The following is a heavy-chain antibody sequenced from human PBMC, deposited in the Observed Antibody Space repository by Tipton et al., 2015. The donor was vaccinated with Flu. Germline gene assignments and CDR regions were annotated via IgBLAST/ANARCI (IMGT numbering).Heavy chain of an antibody. D-gene: IGHD3-10*01. V-gene: IGHV4-39*07. J-gene: IGHJ4*02. CDR3: TRDPLFNPFMVRGIIVDS. CDR1: GGSISSSSYY. CDR2: IYYSGSA. Sequence: GLVKPSETLSLTCTVSGGSISSSSYYWGWIRQPPGKGLEWIGSIYYSGSAYYNPSLKSRVTMSIDTSKNQFSLKVTSVTAADTAVYYCTRDPLFNPFMVRGIIVDSWGQGTLVAVSS.